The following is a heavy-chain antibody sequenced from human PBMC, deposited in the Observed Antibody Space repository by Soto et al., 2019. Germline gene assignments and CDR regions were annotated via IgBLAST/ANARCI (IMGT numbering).Heavy chain of an antibody. Sequence: PSETLSLTCTVSCGSVSSGSYYWSWIRQPPGKGLEWIGYIYYSGSTNYNPSLKSRVTISVDTSKNQFSLKLSSVTAADTAVYYCARDQYEIAARDYEDGRDVWGQGKTVPASS. CDR2: IYYSGST. J-gene: IGHJ6*02. CDR1: CGSVSSGSYY. CDR3: ARDQYEIAARDYEDGRDV. V-gene: IGHV4-61*01. D-gene: IGHD6-6*01.